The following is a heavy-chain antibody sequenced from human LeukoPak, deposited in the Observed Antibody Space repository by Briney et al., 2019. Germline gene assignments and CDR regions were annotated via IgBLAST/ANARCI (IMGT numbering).Heavy chain of an antibody. J-gene: IGHJ4*02. V-gene: IGHV4-39*01. Sequence: SETLSLTCTVSGGSFSSSSYYWSWIRQPPGKGLEWIGTIYYSGSTYYNPSLKSRVTISIDSSRNQFSLKLNSVTAADTAVYYCGRGWTKVDYWGQGTLVTVSS. CDR3: GRGWTKVDY. D-gene: IGHD1/OR15-1a*01. CDR1: GGSFSSSSYY. CDR2: IYYSGST.